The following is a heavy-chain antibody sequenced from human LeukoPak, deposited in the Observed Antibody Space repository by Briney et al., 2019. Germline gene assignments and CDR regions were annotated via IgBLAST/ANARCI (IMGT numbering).Heavy chain of an antibody. Sequence: PGGSLRLSCAASGFTFCSYAMSWVRQAPGKVLEWVSAISGSGTNTYYADSVKGRFTISRDNSKNTLFLQMNSLRAEDTAVYYCAKRYYGSGNYDPLLGYWGQGALVTVSS. CDR2: ISGSGTNT. V-gene: IGHV3-23*01. J-gene: IGHJ4*02. CDR1: GFTFCSYA. CDR3: AKRYYGSGNYDPLLGY. D-gene: IGHD3-10*01.